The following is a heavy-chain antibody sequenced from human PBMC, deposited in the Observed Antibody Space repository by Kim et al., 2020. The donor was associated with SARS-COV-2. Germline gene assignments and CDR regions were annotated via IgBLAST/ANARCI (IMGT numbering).Heavy chain of an antibody. CDR3: AREAPLTIFGRHYAMDV. D-gene: IGHD3-3*01. J-gene: IGHJ6*02. CDR1: GFNVNSTY. V-gene: IGHV3-53*01. Sequence: GGSLRLSCAASGFNVNSTYMTWVRQAPGKGLEWVSSIYTGDITYYAESVKGRFTISRDDSRNTLYLQLNRLRADDTAVYYCAREAPLTIFGRHYAMDVWGRGTMVTVSS. CDR2: IYTGDIT.